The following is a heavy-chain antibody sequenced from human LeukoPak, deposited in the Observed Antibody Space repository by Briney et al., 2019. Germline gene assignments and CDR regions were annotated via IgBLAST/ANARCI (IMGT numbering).Heavy chain of an antibody. CDR3: ARGSHRRYSSSWYSL. V-gene: IGHV3-23*01. D-gene: IGHD6-13*01. CDR2: ISDSGSSI. J-gene: IGHJ4*02. CDR1: GFTFGSHA. Sequence: TGGSLRLSCGASGFTFGSHAMSWVRQAPGKGLEWVSAISDSGSSIYYADSVKGRFTISRDNSKNTLYLQMGSLTTEDMAVYYCARGSHRRYSSSWYSLWDQGTLVTVSS.